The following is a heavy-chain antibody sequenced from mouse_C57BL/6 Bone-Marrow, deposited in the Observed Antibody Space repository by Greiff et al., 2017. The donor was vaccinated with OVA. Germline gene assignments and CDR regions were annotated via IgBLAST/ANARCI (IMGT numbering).Heavy chain of an antibody. Sequence: EVMLVESEGGLVQPGSSMKLSCTASGFTFSDYYMAWVRQVPEKGLEWVANINYDGSSTYYLDSLKSRFIISRDNAKNILYLQMSSLKSEDTATYYCARVYDYAVWYFDVWGTGTTGTVSS. CDR3: ARVYDYAVWYFDV. D-gene: IGHD2-4*01. CDR1: GFTFSDYY. CDR2: INYDGSST. V-gene: IGHV5-16*01. J-gene: IGHJ1*03.